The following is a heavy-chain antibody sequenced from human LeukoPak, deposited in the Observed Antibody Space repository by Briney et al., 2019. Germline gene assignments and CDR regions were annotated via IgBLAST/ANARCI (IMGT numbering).Heavy chain of an antibody. CDR2: IWYDGSNK. CDR3: ARGRGYDSGTYNYAFSDY. J-gene: IGHJ4*02. V-gene: IGHV3-33*01. D-gene: IGHD3-22*01. Sequence: GRSLRLPCAASRFTFSNYGMHWVHQAAGKGLEWVAVIWYDGSNKYYADSVKGRFTISRDNSKNTLYLQMNSLRAEDTAVYYCARGRGYDSGTYNYAFSDYWGQGTLVTVSS. CDR1: RFTFSNYG.